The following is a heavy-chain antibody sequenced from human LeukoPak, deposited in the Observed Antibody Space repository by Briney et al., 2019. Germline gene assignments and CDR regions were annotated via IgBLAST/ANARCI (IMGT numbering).Heavy chain of an antibody. J-gene: IGHJ4*02. CDR1: GSTFSSYA. CDR2: ISYDGSNK. D-gene: IGHD4-23*01. V-gene: IGHV3-30-3*01. Sequence: GGSLRLSCAASGSTFSSYAMHWVRQAPGKGLEWVAVISYDGSNKYYADSVKGRFTISRDNSKNTLYLQMNSLRAEDTAVYYCARLVVTYYFDYWGQGTLVTVSS. CDR3: ARLVVTYYFDY.